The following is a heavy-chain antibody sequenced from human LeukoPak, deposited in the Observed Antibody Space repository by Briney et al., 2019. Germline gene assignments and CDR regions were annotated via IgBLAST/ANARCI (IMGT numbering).Heavy chain of an antibody. D-gene: IGHD3-3*01. CDR3: ARHSSPQGITIFGVVSRPYYFDY. Sequence: SVKVSCKASGGTFSSYAISWVRQAPGQGLEWMGGIIPIFGTANYAQKFQGRVTITADESTSTAYMELSSLRSEDTAVYYCARHSSPQGITIFGVVSRPYYFDYWGQGTLVTVSS. J-gene: IGHJ4*02. CDR2: IIPIFGTA. V-gene: IGHV1-69*13. CDR1: GGTFSSYA.